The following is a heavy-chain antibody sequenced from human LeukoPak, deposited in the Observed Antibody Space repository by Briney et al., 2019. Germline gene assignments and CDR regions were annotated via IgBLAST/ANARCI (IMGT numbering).Heavy chain of an antibody. CDR1: GFTFSTYA. CDR3: AKGTPRDGYNSGYFDY. V-gene: IGHV3-23*01. CDR2: ISDDGVYT. J-gene: IGHJ4*02. D-gene: IGHD5-24*01. Sequence: GGSLRLSCAASGFTFSTYAMSWVRQAPGKGLEWVSIISDDGVYTYYAESVEGRFTISRDNSKNTLYLQMNSPRAEDTAVYYCAKGTPRDGYNSGYFDYWGQGTPVTVSS.